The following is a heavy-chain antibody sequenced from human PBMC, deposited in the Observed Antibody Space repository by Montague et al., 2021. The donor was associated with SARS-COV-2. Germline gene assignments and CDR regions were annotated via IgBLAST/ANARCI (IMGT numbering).Heavy chain of an antibody. V-gene: IGHV4-59*01. CDR1: GGSISSYY. J-gene: IGHJ3*02. CDR3: ARGSGWMGNAFDI. D-gene: IGHD6-19*01. CDR2: IYYSGST. Sequence: SETLSLTCTVSGGSISSYYWSWIRQPPGKGLEWFGYIYYSGSTNYNPSLKSRVTISVDTSKTQFSLKLSSVTAADTAVYYCARGSGWMGNAFDIWGQGTMVTVSS.